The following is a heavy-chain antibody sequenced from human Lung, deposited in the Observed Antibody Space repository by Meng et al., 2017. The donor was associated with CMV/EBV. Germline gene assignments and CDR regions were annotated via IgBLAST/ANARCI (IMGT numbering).Heavy chain of an antibody. J-gene: IGHJ4*02. CDR2: ISYDGENK. CDR3: ARGVWRNDFWSGDYGPRQYYFDH. Sequence: RQAPGKGLEWVAVISYDGENKDHADKYYADSVKGRFTISRDNSKNTMDLQMSSLRPEDTAIYYCARGVWRNDFWSGDYGPRQYYFDHWGQGTLVTVSS. D-gene: IGHD3-3*01. V-gene: IGHV3-30*04.